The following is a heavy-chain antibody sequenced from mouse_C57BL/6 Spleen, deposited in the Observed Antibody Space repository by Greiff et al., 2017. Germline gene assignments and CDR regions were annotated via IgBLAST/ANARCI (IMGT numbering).Heavy chain of an antibody. V-gene: IGHV1-22*01. D-gene: IGHD1-1*01. Sequence: EVQLKQSGPELVKPGASVKMSCKASGYTFTDYNMHWVKQSHGKSLEWIGYINPNNGGTSYHQKFKGKATLTVNKSSSTAYMELRSLTSEDSAVYYSARSSYYDGSSYFDYWGQGTTLTVSS. CDR2: INPNNGGT. CDR3: ARSSYYDGSSYFDY. J-gene: IGHJ2*01. CDR1: GYTFTDYN.